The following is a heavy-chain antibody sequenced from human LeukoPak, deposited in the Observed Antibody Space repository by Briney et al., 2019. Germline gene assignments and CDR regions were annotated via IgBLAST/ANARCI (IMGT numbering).Heavy chain of an antibody. V-gene: IGHV1-46*01. J-gene: IGHJ4*02. CDR2: INPSSGNT. D-gene: IGHD3-10*01. CDR1: GYTFTSYF. CDR3: ARDLAYYYGSGNFYSRDY. Sequence: ASVKVSCKASGYTFTSYFMHWVRQAPGQGLEWMGIINPSSGNTNYAQKFRGRVTMTRDTSTSTVYMELSSLRSEDTAFYYCARDLAYYYGSGNFYSRDYWGQGTLITVSS.